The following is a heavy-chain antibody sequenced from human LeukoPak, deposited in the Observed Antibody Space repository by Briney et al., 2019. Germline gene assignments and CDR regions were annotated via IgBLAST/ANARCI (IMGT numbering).Heavy chain of an antibody. D-gene: IGHD3-10*01. Sequence: ASVKVSCKASGYTFTSYDINWVRQATGQGLEWMGWMNPNSGNTGYAQKFQGRVTMTRNTSISTAYMELSSLRSEDTAVYYCARVALLWFGDFDPWGQGTLVTVSS. CDR2: MNPNSGNT. J-gene: IGHJ5*02. CDR3: ARVALLWFGDFDP. CDR1: GYTFTSYD. V-gene: IGHV1-8*01.